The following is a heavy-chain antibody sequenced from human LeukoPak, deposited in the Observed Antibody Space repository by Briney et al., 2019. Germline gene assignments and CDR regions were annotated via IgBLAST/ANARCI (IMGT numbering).Heavy chain of an antibody. CDR3: ARQADYNILTGYYKGHLDY. Sequence: GESLKISFKTSGYEFATYWIAWVRQMPGKGLEWMGIIYPGDSDTRYSPSFQGQVTISADESIMTAYLHWSSLKASDTAMYYCARQADYNILTGYYKGHLDYWGQGTLVTVSS. D-gene: IGHD3-9*01. CDR2: IYPGDSDT. CDR1: GYEFATYW. J-gene: IGHJ4*02. V-gene: IGHV5-51*01.